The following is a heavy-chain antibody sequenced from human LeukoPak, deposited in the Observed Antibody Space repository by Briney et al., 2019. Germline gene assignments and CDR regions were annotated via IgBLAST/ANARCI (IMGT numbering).Heavy chain of an antibody. D-gene: IGHD6-13*01. CDR3: ARDGLYSSSWYYVDGMDV. CDR1: GFTFSSYS. J-gene: IGHJ6*02. Sequence: GGSLRLSCAASGFTFSSYSMNWVRQAPGKGLEWVSYISSSSSTIYYADSVKGRFTISRDNAKNSLYLQMNSLRAKDTAVYYCARDGLYSSSWYYVDGMDVWGQGTTVTVSS. CDR2: ISSSSSTI. V-gene: IGHV3-48*01.